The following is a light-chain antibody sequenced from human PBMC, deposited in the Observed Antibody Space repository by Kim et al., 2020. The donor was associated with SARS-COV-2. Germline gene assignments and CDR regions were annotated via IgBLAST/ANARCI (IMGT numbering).Light chain of an antibody. CDR1: QNIGRY. CDR2: EVF. CDR3: HNRANWHALT. Sequence: EIVLTQSPATLSFSPGDRAILSCRASQNIGRYLSWYQQRPGQAPRLLIYEVFNRAAGVPARFSGNGSETDFTLTITSLEPDDFAVYYCHNRANWHALTFGGGTQGEIK. V-gene: IGKV3-11*01. J-gene: IGKJ4*01.